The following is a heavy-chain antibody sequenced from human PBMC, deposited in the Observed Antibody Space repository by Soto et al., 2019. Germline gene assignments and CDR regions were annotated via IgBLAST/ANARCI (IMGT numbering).Heavy chain of an antibody. J-gene: IGHJ4*02. CDR3: ARSDDFWSGYFDY. D-gene: IGHD3-3*01. Sequence: QVQLVESGGGVVQPGRSLRLSCAASGFSFSSYAMHRVRQAPGKGLEWVAVISYDGSNKYYADSVKGRFTISRDNSKNTLYLQMNSLRAEDTAVYYCARSDDFWSGYFDYWGQGTLVTVSS. V-gene: IGHV3-30-3*01. CDR1: GFSFSSYA. CDR2: ISYDGSNK.